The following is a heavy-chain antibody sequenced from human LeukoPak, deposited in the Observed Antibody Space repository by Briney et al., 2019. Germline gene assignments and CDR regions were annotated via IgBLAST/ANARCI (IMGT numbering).Heavy chain of an antibody. Sequence: PSETLSLTCTVSGGSISSYYWSWIRQPAGKGLEWIGRIYSTGSTNYNPSLKSRVTMSVDTSKNQYSLRLRSVTAADTAVYYCARQIASAGTAGFDFWGQGALVTVSS. J-gene: IGHJ4*02. CDR2: IYSTGST. V-gene: IGHV4-4*07. D-gene: IGHD6-13*01. CDR1: GGSISSYY. CDR3: ARQIASAGTAGFDF.